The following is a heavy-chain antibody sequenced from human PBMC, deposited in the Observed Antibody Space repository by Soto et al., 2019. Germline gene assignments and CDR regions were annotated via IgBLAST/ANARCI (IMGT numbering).Heavy chain of an antibody. CDR1: RYYTPSSTSY. CDR2: TYYSGTP. V-gene: IGHV4-39*01. J-gene: IGHJ5*02. Sequence: SATLSLTCTAYRYYTPSSTSYQGWIGQPPGKGLERLGRTYYSGTPYYNPSLKRPVNISVDTSKTQFSLKLSSVTAADTAVYYCAMSSGQKVDWFDPWGQGTLVT. CDR3: AMSSGQKVDWFDP. D-gene: IGHD6-19*01.